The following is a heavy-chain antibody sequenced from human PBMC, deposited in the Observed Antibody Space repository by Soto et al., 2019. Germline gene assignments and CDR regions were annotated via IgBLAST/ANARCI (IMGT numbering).Heavy chain of an antibody. CDR2: VNPILNIA. Sequence: QVQLVQSGAEVKKPGSSVKVSCKAPRGLFSSYVFNWVRQAPGQGLEWMGGVNPILNIADHAQKFQGRVTMTADPSTGTVDLELSSLRSDYTATYCCARYSHSSGDSCNYDYIMNIWGQLTTITVSS. D-gene: IGHD2-15*01. CDR3: ARYSHSSGDSCNYDYIMNI. CDR1: RGLFSSYV. J-gene: IGHJ6*02. V-gene: IGHV1-69*04.